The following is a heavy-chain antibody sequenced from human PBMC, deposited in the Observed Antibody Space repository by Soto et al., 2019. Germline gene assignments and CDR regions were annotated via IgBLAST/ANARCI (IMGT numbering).Heavy chain of an antibody. Sequence: PSETLSLTCTVSGGSISSYYWSWIRQPPGKGLEWIGYIYYSGSTNYNPSLKSRVTISVDTSKNQFSLNLTSMTAADTAVYYCAKVHQQYIWFDFWGQGTLVTVSS. J-gene: IGHJ5*01. CDR3: AKVHQQYIWFDF. CDR2: IYYSGST. CDR1: GGSISSYY. V-gene: IGHV4-59*08. D-gene: IGHD2-2*01.